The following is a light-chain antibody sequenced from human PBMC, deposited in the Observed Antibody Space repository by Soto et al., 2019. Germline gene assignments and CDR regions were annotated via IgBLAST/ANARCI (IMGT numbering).Light chain of an antibody. Sequence: QSVLTQPPSASGTPGQRVTISCSGSSSNIESNYVYWYQQLPGTAPRLLIYRNNQRPSGGPDRFSGSKSGTSASLAISALRSEDEADYYCTVWDDSLRGRLFGGGTKVTVL. CDR1: SSNIESNY. V-gene: IGLV1-47*01. J-gene: IGLJ2*01. CDR2: RNN. CDR3: TVWDDSLRGRL.